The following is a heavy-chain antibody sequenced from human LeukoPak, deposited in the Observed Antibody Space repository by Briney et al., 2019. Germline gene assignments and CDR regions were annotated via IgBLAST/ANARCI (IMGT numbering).Heavy chain of an antibody. CDR1: GFTFSSYA. D-gene: IGHD3-22*01. CDR2: ISSNGGST. Sequence: PGGSLRLSCAASGFTFSSYAMHWVRQAPGKGLEYVSAISSNGGSTYYANSVKGRFTISRDNSKNTLYLQMGSLRAEDMAVYYCGRGSHYYDSSGNLFDDWGQGTLVTVSS. CDR3: GRGSHYYDSSGNLFDD. J-gene: IGHJ4*02. V-gene: IGHV3-64*01.